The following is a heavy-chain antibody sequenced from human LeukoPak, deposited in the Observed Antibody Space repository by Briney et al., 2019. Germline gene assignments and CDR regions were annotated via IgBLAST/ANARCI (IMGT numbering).Heavy chain of an antibody. V-gene: IGHV3-30-3*01. J-gene: IGHJ6*02. CDR3: ARAMTDNYYYGMDV. CDR2: ISYDGSNK. Sequence: GRSLRLSCAASGFTFSSYAMHWVRQAPGKGLEWVAVISYDGSNKYYADSVKGRFTISRDNSKNTLYLQMNSLRAEDTALYYCARAMTDNYYYGMDVWGQGTTVTVSS. CDR1: GFTFSSYA. D-gene: IGHD2-21*02.